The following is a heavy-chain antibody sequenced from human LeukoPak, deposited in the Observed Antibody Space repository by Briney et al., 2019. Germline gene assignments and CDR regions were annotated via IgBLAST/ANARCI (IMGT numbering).Heavy chain of an antibody. J-gene: IGHJ3*02. D-gene: IGHD3-3*01. Sequence: GGSLRLSCAASGFTFNSHSMNWVRQAPGKGLEWVSSISTSSSYRYYADSVKGRFTISRDNAKNSLYLQMNSLRAEDTAVYYCARGSRLGVVGRDAFDIWGQGTMVTVSS. V-gene: IGHV3-21*01. CDR2: ISTSSSYR. CDR1: GFTFNSHS. CDR3: ARGSRLGVVGRDAFDI.